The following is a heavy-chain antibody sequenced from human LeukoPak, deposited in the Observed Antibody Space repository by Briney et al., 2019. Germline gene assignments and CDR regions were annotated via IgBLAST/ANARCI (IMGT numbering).Heavy chain of an antibody. Sequence: GGSLRLSCAASGFTFSKYAMNWVRQLPGKGLEWVSVISGSGATSSYADSVQGRFTISRDNSKNTVYLQMNSLRPEDTAVYYCAKCSGSSCFASGAFDYWGQGTLVTVSS. V-gene: IGHV3-23*01. CDR3: AKCSGSSCFASGAFDY. D-gene: IGHD2-15*01. CDR2: ISGSGATS. CDR1: GFTFSKYA. J-gene: IGHJ4*02.